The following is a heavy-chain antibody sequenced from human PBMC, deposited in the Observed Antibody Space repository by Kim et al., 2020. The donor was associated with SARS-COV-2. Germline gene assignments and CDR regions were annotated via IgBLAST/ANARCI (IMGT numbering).Heavy chain of an antibody. CDR2: ISAYNGNT. J-gene: IGHJ6*02. V-gene: IGHV1-18*04. CDR1: GYTFTSYG. D-gene: IGHD3-10*01. CDR3: ARDPRETTGGLGDYYYGMDV. Sequence: ASVKVSCKASGYTFTSYGISWVRQAPGQGLEWMGWISAYNGNTNYAQKLQGRVTMTTDTSTSTAYMELRSLRSDDTAVYYCARDPRETTGGLGDYYYGMDVWGQGTTVTVSS.